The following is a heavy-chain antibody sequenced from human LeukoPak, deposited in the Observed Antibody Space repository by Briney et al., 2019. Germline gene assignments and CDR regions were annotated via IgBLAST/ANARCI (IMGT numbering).Heavy chain of an antibody. J-gene: IGHJ4*02. CDR1: GYTFTGYY. CDR3: ARLGDGYCSVGSCYAPYDY. D-gene: IGHD2-15*01. Sequence: ASVKVSCKASGYTFTGYYIHWVRQAPGQGLEWMGSINPNSGGTNYAQKFQGRVTMTRDTSISTAYMELSRLRSDDTAVYYCARLGDGYCSVGSCYAPYDYWGQGTLVTVSS. CDR2: INPNSGGT. V-gene: IGHV1-2*02.